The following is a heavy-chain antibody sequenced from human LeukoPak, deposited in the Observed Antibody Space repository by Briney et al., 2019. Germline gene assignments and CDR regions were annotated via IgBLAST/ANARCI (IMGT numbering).Heavy chain of an antibody. CDR1: GYSFTSYW. V-gene: IGHV5-51*01. J-gene: IGHJ5*02. CDR2: IYPGDSDT. D-gene: IGHD3-22*01. CDR3: ARLTYYYDSSGPPISNWFDP. Sequence: GESLKISCKGSGYSFTSYWIGWVRQMPGKGLEWMGIIYPGDSDTRYSPSFQGRFTISADKSISTAYLQWSSLKASDTAMYYCARLTYYYDSSGPPISNWFDPWGQGTLVTVSS.